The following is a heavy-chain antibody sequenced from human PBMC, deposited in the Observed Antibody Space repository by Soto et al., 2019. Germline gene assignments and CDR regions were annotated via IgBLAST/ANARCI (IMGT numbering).Heavy chain of an antibody. CDR2: IFGSGETT. CDR3: AKSQSGSFFAAFDV. Sequence: PGGSLRLSCTSSGLTFSGDVMSWVRQAPGKGLEWVSTIFGSGETTYYADSVKGRFTISRNNSKSTLFLQMNSLTAEDTAVYYCAKSQSGSFFAAFDVWGQGTVVTVSS. CDR1: GLTFSGDV. D-gene: IGHD1-26*01. J-gene: IGHJ3*01. V-gene: IGHV3-23*01.